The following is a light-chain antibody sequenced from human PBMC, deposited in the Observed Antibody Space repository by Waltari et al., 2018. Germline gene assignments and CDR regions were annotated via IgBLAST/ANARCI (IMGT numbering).Light chain of an antibody. CDR3: QSADSNGSYWV. CDR2: KES. Sequence: YHRKPGRAPVRVLYKESERPSGITERFSGASSGTTVTLTISGVQAEDEDDYYCQSADSNGSYWVFGWGTKLTVL. J-gene: IGLJ3*02. V-gene: IGLV3-25*03.